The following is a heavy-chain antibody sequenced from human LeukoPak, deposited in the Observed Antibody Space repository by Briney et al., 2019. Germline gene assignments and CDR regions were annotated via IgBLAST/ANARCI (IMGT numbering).Heavy chain of an antibody. CDR3: ARDLGYSYRLDY. V-gene: IGHV3-21*01. J-gene: IGHJ4*02. CDR2: ISSSSSYI. Sequence: GRSLRLSCAASGFTFSSYSMNWVRQAPGKGLEWVSSISSSSSYIYYADSVKGRFTISRDNAKNSLYLQMNSLRAEDTAVYYCARDLGYSYRLDYWGQGTLVTVSS. D-gene: IGHD5-18*01. CDR1: GFTFSSYS.